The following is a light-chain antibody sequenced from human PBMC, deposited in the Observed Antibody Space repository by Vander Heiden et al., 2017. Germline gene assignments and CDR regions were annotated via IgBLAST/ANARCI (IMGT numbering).Light chain of an antibody. Sequence: SYEVTQPPSVAVSPGQTATITCSGDELGYTYACWYQQKAGQSPVLLIYQDNQRPSGIPERFSGSNSGNVATLTISGIQAMDEADYYCQVWDSSAAVFGGGTKLTVI. J-gene: IGLJ2*01. CDR2: QDN. CDR1: ELGYTY. V-gene: IGLV3-1*01. CDR3: QVWDSSAAV.